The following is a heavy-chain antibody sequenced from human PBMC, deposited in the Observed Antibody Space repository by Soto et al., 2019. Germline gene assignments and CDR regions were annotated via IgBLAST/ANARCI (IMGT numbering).Heavy chain of an antibody. Sequence: PSETLSLTCTVSGGSISSGGYYWSWIRQHPGKGLEWIGYIYYSGSTYYNPSLKSRVTISVDTSKNQFSLKLSSVTAADTAVYYCARDRDSSGSRFDYWGQGTLVTVSS. J-gene: IGHJ4*02. V-gene: IGHV4-31*03. CDR3: ARDRDSSGSRFDY. D-gene: IGHD3-22*01. CDR2: IYYSGST. CDR1: GGSISSGGYY.